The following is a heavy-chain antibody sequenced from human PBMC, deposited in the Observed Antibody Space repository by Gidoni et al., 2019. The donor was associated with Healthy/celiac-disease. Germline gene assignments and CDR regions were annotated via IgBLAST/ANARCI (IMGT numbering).Heavy chain of an antibody. CDR3: ARGPGAAAAVDY. V-gene: IGHV4-31*03. Sequence: QVQLQASGPGLVKPSQTLSLTCTFSGGSISSGGYYWSWIRQHPGKGLEWIGYIYYSGSTYYNPSLKSRVTISVDTSKNQFSLKLSSVTAADTAVYYCARGPGAAAAVDYWGQGTLVTVSS. CDR1: GGSISSGGYY. J-gene: IGHJ4*02. D-gene: IGHD6-13*01. CDR2: IYYSGST.